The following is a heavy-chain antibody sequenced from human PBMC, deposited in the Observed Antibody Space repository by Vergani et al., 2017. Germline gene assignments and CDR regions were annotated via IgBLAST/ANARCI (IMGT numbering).Heavy chain of an antibody. J-gene: IGHJ4*02. V-gene: IGHV3-11*04. CDR1: GFTFSDYY. CDR3: ARETRDTPSSLDY. CDR2: ISSSGSTI. D-gene: IGHD5-24*01. Sequence: QVQLVESGGGLVKPGGSLRLSCGASGFTFSDYYMSWIRQAPGKGLEWVSYISSSGSTIYYADSVKGRFTISKDISKNTLYLQMNSLRGDDTAVYYCARETRDTPSSLDYWGQGTLVTVSS.